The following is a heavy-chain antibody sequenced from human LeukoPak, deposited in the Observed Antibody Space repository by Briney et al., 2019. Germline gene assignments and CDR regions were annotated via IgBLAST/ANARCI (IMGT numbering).Heavy chain of an antibody. CDR3: ATFKWGRNWFDP. CDR2: LYYTGSS. CDR1: GDSIRSYY. Sequence: SETLSLTCTVSGDSIRSYYWTWIRQPPGKGLEWIGYLYYTGSSNYNPSLKGRVTTSVDTSKNQLSLKLNSVTAADTAVYYCATFKWGRNWFDPWGQGTLVTVSS. J-gene: IGHJ5*02. D-gene: IGHD3-16*01. V-gene: IGHV4-59*01.